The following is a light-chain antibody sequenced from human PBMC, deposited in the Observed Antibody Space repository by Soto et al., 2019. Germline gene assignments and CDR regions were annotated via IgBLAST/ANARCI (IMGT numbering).Light chain of an antibody. CDR1: QSVSSY. V-gene: IGKV3-11*01. CDR3: QQRSNWPPIP. J-gene: IGKJ5*01. CDR2: DAS. Sequence: IRLTQSPAALSLYPGDRATLSCRASQSVSSYLAWYQQKPGQAPRLLIYDASNRATGIPARFSGSGSGTDFTLTISSLEPEDFAVYYCQQRSNWPPIPFGQGTRLAI.